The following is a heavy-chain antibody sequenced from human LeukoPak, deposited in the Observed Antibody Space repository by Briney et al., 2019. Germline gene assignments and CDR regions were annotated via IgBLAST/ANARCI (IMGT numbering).Heavy chain of an antibody. Sequence: GRSQTLFCAGSIYTFRRYATHWARHARDRGLEWVAVISYDGRNKDYADSVKRLITICRDNSKNTLFLQKNSLRAEDTAVYYCAREILNGFDIWGQGTMVTVSS. CDR3: AREILNGFDI. J-gene: IGHJ3*02. CDR2: ISYDGRNK. V-gene: IGHV3-30*04. CDR1: IYTFRRYA.